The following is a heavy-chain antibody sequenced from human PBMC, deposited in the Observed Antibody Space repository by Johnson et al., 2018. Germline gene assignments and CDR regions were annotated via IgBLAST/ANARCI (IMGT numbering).Heavy chain of an antibody. CDR3: ARTYCSSTSCYLGPYYYYYMDV. Sequence: VQLVQSGGGLVKPGGSLRLSCAASGFTFSSFNMNWVRQAPGKGLEWVSSITSSSDYMYYADSVKGRFTVSRDNAKNSLFLQMDSLRTEDTAVYYCARTYCSSTSCYLGPYYYYYMDVWGKGTTVTVSS. CDR2: ITSSSDYM. CDR1: GFTFSSFN. J-gene: IGHJ6*03. V-gene: IGHV3-21*01. D-gene: IGHD2-2*01.